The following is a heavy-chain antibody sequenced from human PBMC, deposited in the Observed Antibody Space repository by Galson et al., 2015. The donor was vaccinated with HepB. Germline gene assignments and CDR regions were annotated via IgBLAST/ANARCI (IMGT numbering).Heavy chain of an antibody. CDR2: INPSGGST. Sequence: SVKVSCKASGTTFTSYYMHWVRQAPGQGLEWMGIINPSGGSTSYAQKFQGRVTMTRDTSTSTVYMELSSLRSEDTAVYYCARGEVEGIAVAGYYYYGMDVWGQGTTVTVSS. D-gene: IGHD6-19*01. V-gene: IGHV1-46*03. J-gene: IGHJ6*02. CDR3: ARGEVEGIAVAGYYYYGMDV. CDR1: GTTFTSYY.